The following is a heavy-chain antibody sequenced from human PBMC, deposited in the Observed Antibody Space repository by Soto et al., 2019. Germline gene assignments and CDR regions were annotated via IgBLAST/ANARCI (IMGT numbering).Heavy chain of an antibody. CDR1: GFTFSSYA. Sequence: EVQLLESGGGLVQPGGSLRLSCAASGFTFSSYAMSWVRQAPGKGLEWVSAISGSGGSTYYADSVKGRFTISRDNSKNTRYLQMNSLRAEDTAVYYCAREHGDYVCFDYWGQGTLVTVSS. V-gene: IGHV3-23*01. CDR3: AREHGDYVCFDY. J-gene: IGHJ4*02. D-gene: IGHD4-17*01. CDR2: ISGSGGST.